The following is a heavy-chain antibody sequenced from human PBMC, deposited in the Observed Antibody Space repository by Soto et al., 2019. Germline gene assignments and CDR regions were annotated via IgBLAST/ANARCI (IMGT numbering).Heavy chain of an antibody. CDR2: SSNSGTFS. Sequence: GGSLRLSCEGSGFTFSYYYISWIRQAPGKGLEWISYSSNSGTFSRYADSVKGRFSISRGNTKNLLYLQMNSLRAEDTAVYYCARSGDNYNRLDYWGQGTPVTVSS. CDR1: GFTFSYYY. D-gene: IGHD1-1*01. V-gene: IGHV3-11*06. CDR3: ARSGDNYNRLDY. J-gene: IGHJ4*02.